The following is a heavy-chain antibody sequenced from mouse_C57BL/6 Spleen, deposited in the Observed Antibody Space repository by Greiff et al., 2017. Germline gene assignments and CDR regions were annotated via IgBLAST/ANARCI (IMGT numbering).Heavy chain of an antibody. D-gene: IGHD2-5*01. CDR1: GYTFTSYW. CDR3: ARSSNYDYAMDY. Sequence: QVQLQQPGTELVKPGASVKLSCKASGYTFTSYWMHWVKQRPGQGLEWIGNINPSNGGTNYNEKFKSKATLTVDKSSSNAYMQLSSLTSEDYAVYYCARSSNYDYAMDYWGQGTSVTVSS. CDR2: INPSNGGT. J-gene: IGHJ4*01. V-gene: IGHV1-53*01.